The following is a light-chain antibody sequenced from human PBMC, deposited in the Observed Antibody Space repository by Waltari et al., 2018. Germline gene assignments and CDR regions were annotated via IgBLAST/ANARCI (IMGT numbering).Light chain of an antibody. V-gene: IGKV3-15*01. J-gene: IGKJ3*01. CDR2: GAS. CDR3: QQYNNWPLFT. Sequence: ELVMTQSPATLSVSRGERDTLSCRASESVSSNLAWYQQKPGQAPRLLIYGASTTATGIPARFSGSGSGTEFTLTISSLQSEDFAVYYCQQYNNWPLFTFGPGTKVDIK. CDR1: ESVSSN.